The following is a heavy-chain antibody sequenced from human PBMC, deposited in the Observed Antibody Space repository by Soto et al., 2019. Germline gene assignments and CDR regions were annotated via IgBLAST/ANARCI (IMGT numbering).Heavy chain of an antibody. CDR3: ARVRSDRSGFDH. CDR2: ISHSGIT. D-gene: IGHD3-22*01. Sequence: QVQLQESGPGLVRPSGALSVTCAVSGDSISRSHWWSWVRQSPGKGLEWIGEISHSGITNYNPSLKSRVTISGDKSKNQLSLKLTPVTAADTAVYYCARVRSDRSGFDHWGQGTLVSVSS. V-gene: IGHV4-4*02. CDR1: GDSISRSHW. J-gene: IGHJ4*02.